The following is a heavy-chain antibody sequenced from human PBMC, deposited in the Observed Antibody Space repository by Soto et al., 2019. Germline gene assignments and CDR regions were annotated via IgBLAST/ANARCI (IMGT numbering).Heavy chain of an antibody. CDR1: GGSISSYY. CDR2: IYYSGST. CDR3: ARERPQLPLNAFDI. D-gene: IGHD2-2*01. V-gene: IGHV4-59*01. J-gene: IGHJ3*02. Sequence: SETLSLTCTVSGGSISSYYWSWIRQPPGKGLEWIGYIYYSGSTNYNPSLKSRVTISVDTSKNQFSLKLSAVTAADTAVYYCARERPQLPLNAFDIWGQGTMVTVSS.